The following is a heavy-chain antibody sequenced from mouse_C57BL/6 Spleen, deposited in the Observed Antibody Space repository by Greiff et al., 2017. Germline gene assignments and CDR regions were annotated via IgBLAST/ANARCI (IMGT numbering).Heavy chain of an antibody. V-gene: IGHV1-55*01. D-gene: IGHD2-1*01. J-gene: IGHJ3*01. CDR2: IYPGSGST. CDR3: ASHGNYPAWFAY. CDR1: GYTFTSYW. Sequence: QVQLQQSGAELVKPGASVKMSCKASGYTFTSYWITWVKQRPGQGLEWIGDIYPGSGSTNYNEKFKSKATLTVDTSSSTAYMQLSSLTSEDSAVYYCASHGNYPAWFAYWGQGTLVTVSA.